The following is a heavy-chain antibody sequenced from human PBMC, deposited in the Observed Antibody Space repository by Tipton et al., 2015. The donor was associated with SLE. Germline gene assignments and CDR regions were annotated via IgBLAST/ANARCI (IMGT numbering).Heavy chain of an antibody. CDR2: IYYSSYT. CDR3: ARVLLGLRQIGYWYFDL. V-gene: IGHV4-59*12. CDR1: GVSITNSY. J-gene: IGHJ2*01. Sequence: GLVKPSDTLSLTCTVSGVSITNSYWSWIRQPPGKGLEWIGYIYYSSYTNYNPSLKSRVTTSFDRSKNQFSLKLSSVTAADTAVYYCARVLLGLRQIGYWYFDLWGRGTLVTVSS. D-gene: IGHD1-7*01.